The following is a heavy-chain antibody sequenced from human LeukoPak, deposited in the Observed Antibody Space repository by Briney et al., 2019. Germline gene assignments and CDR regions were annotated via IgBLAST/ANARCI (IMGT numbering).Heavy chain of an antibody. J-gene: IGHJ4*02. CDR1: GFTFSDYY. CDR2: ISSSGSTI. Sequence: GRSLRLSCADSGFTFSDYYMSWIRQALGKGLEWVSYISSSGSTIYYADSVKGRFTISRDNAKNSLYLQMNSLRAEDTAVYYCARAGYYYDSSGYSTIPFDYWGQGTLVTVSS. CDR3: ARAGYYYDSSGYSTIPFDY. D-gene: IGHD3-22*01. V-gene: IGHV3-11*01.